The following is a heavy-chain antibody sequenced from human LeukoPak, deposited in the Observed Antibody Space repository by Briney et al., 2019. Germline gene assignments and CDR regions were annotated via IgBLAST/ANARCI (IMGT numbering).Heavy chain of an antibody. D-gene: IGHD2-15*01. V-gene: IGHV3-30*02. CDR3: AKDDQWSLDH. CDR2: IRKDGSDK. CDR1: GFTFSTNG. J-gene: IGHJ5*02. Sequence: PGGSPRLSCAASGFTFSTNGIHWVRQAPGKGLEWVTYIRKDGSDKWYAKSVKGRFTISRDNSKNTVILQMNSLRPEDTALYYCAKDDQWSLDHWGQGALVTVSS.